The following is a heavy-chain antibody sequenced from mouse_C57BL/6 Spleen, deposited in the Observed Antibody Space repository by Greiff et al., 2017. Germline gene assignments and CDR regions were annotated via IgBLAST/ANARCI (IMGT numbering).Heavy chain of an antibody. CDR3: TNYYDYDDYYAMDY. D-gene: IGHD2-4*01. CDR2: IDPETGGT. Sequence: VQLQQSGAELVRPGASVTLSCKASGYTFTDYEMHWVKQTPVHGLEWIGAIDPETGGTAYNQKFKGKAILTADKSSSTAYMELRSLTSEDSAVYYCTNYYDYDDYYAMDYWGQGTSVTVSS. V-gene: IGHV1-15*01. CDR1: GYTFTDYE. J-gene: IGHJ4*01.